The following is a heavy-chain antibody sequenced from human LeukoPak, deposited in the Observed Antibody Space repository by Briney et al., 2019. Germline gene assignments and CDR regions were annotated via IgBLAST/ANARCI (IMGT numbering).Heavy chain of an antibody. CDR1: GFTFNRYA. D-gene: IGHD6-19*01. CDR2: ISGSGGST. J-gene: IGHJ4*02. Sequence: GGSLRLSCAASGFTFNRYAMSWLGQAPGKGRAWVAGISGSGGSTYYADSVKSRFTISRNNSKNTLYLQMNSLRAEDTAVYYCAKDRARWTQGLVLYDYWGQGTLVTVSS. CDR3: AKDRARWTQGLVLYDY. V-gene: IGHV3-23*01.